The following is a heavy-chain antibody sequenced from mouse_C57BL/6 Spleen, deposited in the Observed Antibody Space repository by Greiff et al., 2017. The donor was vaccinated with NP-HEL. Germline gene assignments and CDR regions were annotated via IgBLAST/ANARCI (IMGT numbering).Heavy chain of an antibody. Sequence: EVKLMESGAELVRPGASVKLSCTASGFNIKDDYMHWVKQRPEQGLEWIGWIDPENGDTEYASKFQGKATITADTSSNTAYLQLSSLTSEDTAVYYCTMVYKDFDYWGQGTTLTVSS. V-gene: IGHV14-4*01. D-gene: IGHD1-3*01. CDR3: TMVYKDFDY. CDR1: GFNIKDDY. CDR2: IDPENGDT. J-gene: IGHJ2*01.